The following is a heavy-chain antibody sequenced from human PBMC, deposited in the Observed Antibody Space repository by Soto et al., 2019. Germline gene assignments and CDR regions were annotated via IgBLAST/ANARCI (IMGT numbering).Heavy chain of an antibody. V-gene: IGHV1-8*01. J-gene: IGHJ4*02. D-gene: IGHD6-6*01. CDR2: MNPNSDHT. CDR1: GYTFTSYD. CDR3: ARAPDVGAARQGVSY. Sequence: QVQLVQSGAEVKKPGASVKVSCKASGYTFTSYDINWVRQATGQGLEWMGWMNPNSDHTGYAQKFQGRVTMTRNTSTSPAYMELSGLRSEDTAVYCCARAPDVGAARQGVSYWGQGTLVPVFS.